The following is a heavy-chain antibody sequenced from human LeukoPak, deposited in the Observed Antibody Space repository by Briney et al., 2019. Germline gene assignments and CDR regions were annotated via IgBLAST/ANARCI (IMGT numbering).Heavy chain of an antibody. D-gene: IGHD3-10*01. CDR2: IWYDGSNK. J-gene: IGHJ6*02. CDR1: GFTISSYA. V-gene: IGHV3-33*08. Sequence: GGSLRLSCAASGFTISSYAMSWVRQAPGKGLEWVAVIWYDGSNKYYADAVNGRSTISRDNYKNTLYLQLNSLRAEDTAVYYCPREGYYYGSVTIPGYYYYGMDVWGQGTTVSVSS. CDR3: PREGYYYGSVTIPGYYYYGMDV.